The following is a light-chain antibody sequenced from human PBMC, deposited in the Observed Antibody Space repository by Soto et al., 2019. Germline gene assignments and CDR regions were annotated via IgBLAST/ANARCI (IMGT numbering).Light chain of an antibody. CDR2: GAS. Sequence: EIEMTQSPATLSASPGERATLSCRASQSVSSNLAWYQQKPGQAPRLLIYGASTRATGIPARFSGSGSGTEFTLTISSLQPEDVAIYYCQQYNNWPHTFGQGTKVEI. J-gene: IGKJ1*01. CDR1: QSVSSN. V-gene: IGKV3D-15*01. CDR3: QQYNNWPHT.